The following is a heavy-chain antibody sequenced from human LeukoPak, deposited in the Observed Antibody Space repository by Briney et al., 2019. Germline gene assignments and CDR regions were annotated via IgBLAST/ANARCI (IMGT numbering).Heavy chain of an antibody. CDR2: IYSSGST. CDR1: GGSISSYY. D-gene: IGHD6-13*01. Sequence: SEALSLTCAVAGGSISSYYWSWIRQPAGKGLEWIGRIYSSGSTNYNPSLKRRVTISVDTSKNQFSLKLSSVTAADTAVYYCARAGLGIATTFDPWGQGTLVTVSS. V-gene: IGHV4-4*07. CDR3: ARAGLGIATTFDP. J-gene: IGHJ5*02.